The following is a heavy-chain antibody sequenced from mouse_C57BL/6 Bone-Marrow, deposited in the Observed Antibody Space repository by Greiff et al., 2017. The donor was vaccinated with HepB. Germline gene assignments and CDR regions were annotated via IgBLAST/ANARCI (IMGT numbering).Heavy chain of an antibody. CDR2: INPNNGGT. V-gene: IGHV1-22*01. J-gene: IGHJ2*01. D-gene: IGHD2-3*01. Sequence: VQLQQSGPELVKPGASVKMSCKASGYTFTDYNMHWVKQSHGKSLEWIGYINPNNGGTSYNQKFKGKATLTVNKSSSTAYMELRSLTSEDSEVYYCARWLLRTLYCFDYWGQGTTLTVSS. CDR1: GYTFTDYN. CDR3: ARWLLRTLYCFDY.